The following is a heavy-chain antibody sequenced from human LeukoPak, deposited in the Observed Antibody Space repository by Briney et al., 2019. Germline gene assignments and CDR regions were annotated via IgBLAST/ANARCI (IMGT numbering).Heavy chain of an antibody. J-gene: IGHJ4*02. CDR3: ARDSSGWYVQGLPYFDY. D-gene: IGHD6-19*01. V-gene: IGHV1-18*01. Sequence: ASVKVSCKASGYTFTSYGISWVRQAPGQGLEWMGWISAYNGNTNYAQKLQGRVTMTTDTSTSTAYMELRSLRSDDTAVYYCARDSSGWYVQGLPYFDYWGQGTLVTVSS. CDR2: ISAYNGNT. CDR1: GYTFTSYG.